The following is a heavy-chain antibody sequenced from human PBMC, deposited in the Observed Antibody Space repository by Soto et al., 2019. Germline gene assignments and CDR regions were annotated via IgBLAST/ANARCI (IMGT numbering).Heavy chain of an antibody. J-gene: IGHJ5*02. CDR3: ARDAYYYDSSAYLGWFDP. CDR1: GYTFTACY. Sequence: GASVKVSCKASGYTFTACYIHWAQHATGQGLEWMGWINPKSGATNYAQKFQGWVTMTSDTSISTAYMDLTRLKSDDSAVYYCARDAYYYDSSAYLGWFDPWGQGTLVTVSS. D-gene: IGHD3-22*01. CDR2: INPKSGAT. V-gene: IGHV1-2*04.